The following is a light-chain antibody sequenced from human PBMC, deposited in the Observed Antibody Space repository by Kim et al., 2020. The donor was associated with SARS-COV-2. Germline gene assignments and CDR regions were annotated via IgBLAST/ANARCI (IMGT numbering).Light chain of an antibody. Sequence: DIQMTQSPSSLSASVGDRVTITCRASQDIRNDLGWYQQNPGRAPKRLIYGASSLQSGVPSRFSGSGSGTEFTLTISSLQPEDFATYFCLQHNTYPSTFGQGTRLGIK. J-gene: IGKJ5*01. CDR1: QDIRND. CDR3: LQHNTYPST. CDR2: GAS. V-gene: IGKV1-17*01.